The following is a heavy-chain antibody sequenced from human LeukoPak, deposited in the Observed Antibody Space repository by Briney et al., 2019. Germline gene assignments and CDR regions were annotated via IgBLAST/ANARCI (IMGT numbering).Heavy chain of an antibody. V-gene: IGHV1-2*02. D-gene: IGHD6-19*01. J-gene: IGHJ4*02. CDR3: APTSSGWYYFDY. CDR1: GYTFTGYY. Sequence: ASVKVSCKASGYTFTGYYMHWVRQAPGQGLEWMGWINPNRGGTNYAQKFQGRVTMTRDTSISTAYMELSRLRSDDTAVYYCAPTSSGWYYFDYWGQGTLVTVSS. CDR2: INPNRGGT.